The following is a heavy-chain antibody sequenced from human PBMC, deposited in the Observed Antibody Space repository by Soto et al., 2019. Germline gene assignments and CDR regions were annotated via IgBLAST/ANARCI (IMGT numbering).Heavy chain of an antibody. CDR1: GGTFSSYA. J-gene: IGHJ4*02. CDR3: ARGGGGVGYCSGGSCYSN. CDR2: IIPIFGTA. Sequence: QVQLVQSGAEVKKPGSSVKVSCKASGGTFSSYAISWVRQAPGQGLEWMGGIIPIFGTANYAQKFQGRVTIPADEPTRTAYMELSGLGSEDTAVYYCARGGGGVGYCSGGSCYSNWGQGTLVTVSS. V-gene: IGHV1-69*01. D-gene: IGHD2-15*01.